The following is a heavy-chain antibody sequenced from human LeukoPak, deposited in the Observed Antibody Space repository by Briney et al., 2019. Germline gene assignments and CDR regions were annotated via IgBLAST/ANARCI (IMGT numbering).Heavy chain of an antibody. CDR2: INPSGGST. V-gene: IGHV1-46*01. CDR1: GYTFTSYY. Sequence: ASVKVSCKASGYTFTSYYMHWVRQAPGQGLEWMGIINPSGGSTSYAQKFQGRVTMTRDTSTSTVYMELSSLRAEDTAVYYCAKDRRGILPRNWFDPWGQGTLVTVSS. J-gene: IGHJ5*02. D-gene: IGHD1-26*01. CDR3: AKDRRGILPRNWFDP.